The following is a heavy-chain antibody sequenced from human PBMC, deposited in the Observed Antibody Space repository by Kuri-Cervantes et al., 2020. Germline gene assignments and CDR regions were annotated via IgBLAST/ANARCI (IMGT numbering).Heavy chain of an antibody. J-gene: IGHJ4*02. V-gene: IGHV3-21*03. D-gene: IGHD3-22*01. CDR1: GFTFSSYW. CDR3: ASGSSGYYYAQYYFDY. CDR2: ISSSSSYI. Sequence: GESLKISCAASGFTFSSYWMHWVRQAPGKGLVWVSSISSSSSYIYYADSVKGRFTITRDNAKNSLYLQMNSLRAEDTAVYYCASGSSGYYYAQYYFDYWGQGTLVTVSS.